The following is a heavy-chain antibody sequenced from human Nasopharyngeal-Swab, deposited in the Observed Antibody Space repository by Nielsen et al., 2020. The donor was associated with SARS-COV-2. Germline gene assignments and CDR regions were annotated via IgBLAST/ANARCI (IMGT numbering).Heavy chain of an antibody. Sequence: LRLSCTVSGGSISSGGYYWSWIRRHPGKGLEWIGYIYYSGSTYYNPSLKSRVTISVDTSKNQFSLKLSSVTAADTAVYYCARDRTAAPGIWFDPWGQGTLVTVSS. CDR1: GGSISSGGYY. V-gene: IGHV4-31*03. CDR2: IYYSGST. D-gene: IGHD6-13*01. CDR3: ARDRTAAPGIWFDP. J-gene: IGHJ5*02.